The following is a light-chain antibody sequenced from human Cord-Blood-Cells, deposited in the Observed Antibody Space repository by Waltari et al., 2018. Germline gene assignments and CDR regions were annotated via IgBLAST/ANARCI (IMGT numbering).Light chain of an antibody. V-gene: IGLV2-8*01. J-gene: IGLJ2*01. CDR3: SSYAGSNNFVV. Sequence: QSPLTQPPPASGSPGQSVTLPCTGTRRDVGGYNYVSRYQQHPGKAPNPMIYEVSKRPSGVPDRFSGSKSGNTASLTVSGLQAEDEADYYCSSYAGSNNFVVFGGGTKLTVL. CDR1: RRDVGGYNY. CDR2: EVS.